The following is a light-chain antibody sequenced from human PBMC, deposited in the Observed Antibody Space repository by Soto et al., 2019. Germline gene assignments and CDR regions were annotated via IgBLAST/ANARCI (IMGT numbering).Light chain of an antibody. J-gene: IGKJ5*01. CDR3: QQYTNWPPIT. CDR2: GAS. Sequence: EIVLTQSAGTLSLSPGERATLSCRASQSVSSSFLAWYQQKPGQAPRLLIYGASSRATGIPARFSGSGSGADFTLTISNLQSEDFAVYYCQQYTNWPPITFGQGTRLEIK. V-gene: IGKV3-20*01. CDR1: QSVSSSF.